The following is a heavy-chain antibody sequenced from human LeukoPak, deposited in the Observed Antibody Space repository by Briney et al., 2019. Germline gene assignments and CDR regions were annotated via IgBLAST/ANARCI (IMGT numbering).Heavy chain of an antibody. Sequence: PGGSLRLSCAASGFTFSSYWMHWVRQAPGKGLEWVGFIRSKAYGGTTEYAASVKGRFTISRDDSKSIAYLQMNSLKTEDTAVYYCTRYDYPNPRYNWFDPWGQGTLVTVSS. CDR2: IRSKAYGGTT. CDR1: GFTFSSYW. D-gene: IGHD5-12*01. J-gene: IGHJ5*02. V-gene: IGHV3-49*04. CDR3: TRYDYPNPRYNWFDP.